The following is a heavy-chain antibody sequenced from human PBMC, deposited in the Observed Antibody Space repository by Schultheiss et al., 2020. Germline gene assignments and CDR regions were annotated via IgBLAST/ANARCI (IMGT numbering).Heavy chain of an antibody. CDR3: ARVTRCLEWSLKTYYYYIDV. CDR1: GFTFSNAW. V-gene: IGHV3-30*02. Sequence: GESLKISCAASGFTFSNAWMNWVRQAPGKGLEWVAFIQSDGGDIDYADSVKGRFTISRDNSKNTLYLQMNSLRAEDTAVYYCARVTRCLEWSLKTYYYYIDVWGKGTTVTVSS. J-gene: IGHJ6*03. CDR2: IQSDGGDI. D-gene: IGHD3-3*01.